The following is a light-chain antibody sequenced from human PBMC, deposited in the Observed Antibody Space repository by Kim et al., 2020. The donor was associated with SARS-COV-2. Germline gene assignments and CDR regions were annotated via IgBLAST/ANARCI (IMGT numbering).Light chain of an antibody. J-gene: IGKJ4*01. V-gene: IGKV3-15*01. CDR3: QHYNNWPLG. CDR2: GAS. Sequence: VPPRERATLSCRTGQSVSSKLAWFQQKPGQAPRLLIYGASTRATGIPARFSGSGSGTDFTLTISSLQSEDFAVYYCQHYNNWPLGFGGGTKVDIK. CDR1: QSVSSK.